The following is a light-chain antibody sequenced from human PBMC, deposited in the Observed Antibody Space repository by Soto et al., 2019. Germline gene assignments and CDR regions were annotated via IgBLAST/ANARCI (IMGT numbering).Light chain of an antibody. V-gene: IGLV2-8*01. J-gene: IGLJ1*01. CDR2: EVT. CDR1: SSDVGFYNF. Sequence: QSALTQPPSASGSPGQSLTISCTGTSSDVGFYNFVSWYQQHPGKAPKLVIYEVTKRPSGVPDRFSGSKSGSTASLTVSGLQADDEAEYYCASYAGTKLFVFGSGTKVTVL. CDR3: ASYAGTKLFV.